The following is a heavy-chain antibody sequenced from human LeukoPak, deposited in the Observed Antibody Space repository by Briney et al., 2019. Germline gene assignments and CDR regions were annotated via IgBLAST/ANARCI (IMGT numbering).Heavy chain of an antibody. D-gene: IGHD6-13*01. V-gene: IGHV1-18*01. CDR2: ISAYNGNT. Sequence: ASVKVSCTASGYTFTSYGISWVRQAPGQGLEWMGWISAYNGNTNYAQKLQGRVTMTTDTSTSTAYMELRSLRSDDTAVYYCARDFVPSTSSSSWYGAYYGMDVWGQGTTVTVSS. CDR1: GYTFTSYG. J-gene: IGHJ6*02. CDR3: ARDFVPSTSSSSWYGAYYGMDV.